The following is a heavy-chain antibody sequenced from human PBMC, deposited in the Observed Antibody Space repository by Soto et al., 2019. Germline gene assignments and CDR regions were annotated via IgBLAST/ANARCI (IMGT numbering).Heavy chain of an antibody. CDR1: GFTFSSYW. J-gene: IGHJ3*02. CDR2: INSDGSST. V-gene: IGHV3-74*01. D-gene: IGHD3-10*01. Sequence: GGSLRLSCAASGFTFSSYWMHWVRQAPGKGLVWVSRINSDGSSTSYADSVKGRFTISRDNAKNTLYLQMNSLRAEDTAVYYCARLITMVRGVETYAFDIWGQGTMVTVSS. CDR3: ARLITMVRGVETYAFDI.